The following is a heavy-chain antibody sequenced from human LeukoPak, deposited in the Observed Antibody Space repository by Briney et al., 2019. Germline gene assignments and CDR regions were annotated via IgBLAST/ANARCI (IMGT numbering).Heavy chain of an antibody. CDR3: ARGAPYCASASCYNY. CDR2: MNPNSGNT. CDR1: GYTFTSFD. D-gene: IGHD2-2*02. Sequence: GASVKVSCKASGYTFTSFDINWVRQATGQGLEWMGWMNPNSGNTGYAQNFLGRVSMTRNTSISTAYMELSSLRSDDTAVYYCARGAPYCASASCYNYWGQGTLATVSS. V-gene: IGHV1-8*01. J-gene: IGHJ4*02.